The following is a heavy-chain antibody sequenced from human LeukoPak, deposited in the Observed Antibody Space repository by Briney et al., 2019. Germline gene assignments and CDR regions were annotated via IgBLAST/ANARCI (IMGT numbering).Heavy chain of an antibody. CDR3: ARDRLRFLEYYGMDV. CDR2: IWYDGSNK. D-gene: IGHD3-3*01. J-gene: IGHJ6*02. CDR1: GFTFSSYG. V-gene: IGHV3-33*01. Sequence: PGGSLRLSCAASGFTFSSYGMHWVRQAPDKGLEWVAVIWYDGSNKYYADSVKGRFTIFRDNSKNTLHLQMNSLRAEDTAVYYCARDRLRFLEYYGMDVWGQGTTVTVSS.